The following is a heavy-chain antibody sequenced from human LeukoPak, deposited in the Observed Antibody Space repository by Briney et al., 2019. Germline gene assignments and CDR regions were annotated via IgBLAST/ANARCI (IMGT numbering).Heavy chain of an antibody. J-gene: IGHJ3*02. D-gene: IGHD5-18*01. Sequence: GGSLRLSCEASGLSVSGSLIHWVRQASGKGLEWVGHIKTKSYSYATGYAASLKGRFAISRDDSKNTLYLQMNSLRAEDTAVYYCAKDALGGIQLWLGAFDIWGQGTMVTVSS. CDR1: GLSVSGSL. CDR3: AKDALGGIQLWLGAFDI. V-gene: IGHV3-73*01. CDR2: IKTKSYSYAT.